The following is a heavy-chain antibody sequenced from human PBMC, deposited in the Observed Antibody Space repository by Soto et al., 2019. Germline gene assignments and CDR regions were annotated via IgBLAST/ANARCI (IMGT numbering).Heavy chain of an antibody. J-gene: IGHJ4*02. CDR1: RFTFDDYA. CDR2: ISWNSGSI. CDR3: AKDTGGGYDFQYYFDY. Sequence: GGSLRLSCAASRFTFDDYAIHWVRQAPGKGLEWVSGISWNSGSIGYADSVKGRFTISRDNAKNSLYLQMNSLRAEDTALYYCAKDTGGGYDFQYYFDYWGQGTLVSVSS. D-gene: IGHD5-12*01. V-gene: IGHV3-9*01.